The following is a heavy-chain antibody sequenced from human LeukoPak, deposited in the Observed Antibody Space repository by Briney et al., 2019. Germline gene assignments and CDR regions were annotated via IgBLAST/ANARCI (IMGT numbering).Heavy chain of an antibody. Sequence: GGSLRLSCEASGFSFSIYAMSWVRQAPGKGLEWLALINSGGTAFYAASVKARFTISRDTSKNTVYLQMNNLRVDDTAVYFCARDWYTSGWYVPYGMDVWGQGTTVTVSS. V-gene: IGHV3-66*01. D-gene: IGHD6-19*01. J-gene: IGHJ6*02. CDR2: INSGGTA. CDR1: GFSFSIYA. CDR3: ARDWYTSGWYVPYGMDV.